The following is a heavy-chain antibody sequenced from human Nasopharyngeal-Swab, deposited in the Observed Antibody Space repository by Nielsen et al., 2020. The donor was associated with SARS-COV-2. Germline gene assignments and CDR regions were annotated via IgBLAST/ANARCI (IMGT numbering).Heavy chain of an antibody. CDR2: IYHSGGT. D-gene: IGHD2-2*01. CDR1: GGSISNYY. Sequence: SETLSLTCTVSGGSISNYYWSWIRQSPGKGLEWIGYIYHSGGTYYNPSLKSRVTILVDTSKSQFSLRLSSVTAADTAVYYCARATSSTNCINDYWGQGTLVTVSS. CDR3: ARATSSTNCINDY. V-gene: IGHV4-59*08. J-gene: IGHJ4*02.